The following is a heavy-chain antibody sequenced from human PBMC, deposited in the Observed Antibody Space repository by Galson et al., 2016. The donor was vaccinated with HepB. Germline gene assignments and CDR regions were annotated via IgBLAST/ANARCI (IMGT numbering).Heavy chain of an antibody. D-gene: IGHD6-6*01. CDR1: GDSVSSNSAT. CDR2: TYYRSKWYN. Sequence: CAISGDSVSSNSATWNWIRQSPSRGLEWLGRTYYRSKWYNDYAVSVKSRVTINPDTSTNQFSMHLNSVTPEDTAVYYCARQYSSSSFYYGMDVGGRGTTVTVS. J-gene: IGHJ6*02. CDR3: ARQYSSSSFYYGMDV. V-gene: IGHV6-1*01.